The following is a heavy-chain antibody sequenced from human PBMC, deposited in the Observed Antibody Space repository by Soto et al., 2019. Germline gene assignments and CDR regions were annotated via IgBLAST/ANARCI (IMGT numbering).Heavy chain of an antibody. CDR2: IYYSGST. CDR3: ARDSKSILPARYYYYGMDV. V-gene: IGHV4-39*07. CDR1: GGSISSSSYY. D-gene: IGHD3-9*01. J-gene: IGHJ6*02. Sequence: SETLSLTCTVSGGSISSSSYYWGWIRQPPGKGLEWIGSIYYSGSTNYNPSLKSRVTISVDTSKNQFSLKLSSVTAADTAVYYCARDSKSILPARYYYYGMDVWGQGTTVTVSS.